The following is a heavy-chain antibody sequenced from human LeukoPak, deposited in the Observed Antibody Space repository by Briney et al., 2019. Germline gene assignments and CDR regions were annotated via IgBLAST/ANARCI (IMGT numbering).Heavy chain of an antibody. CDR1: GFTFGDYA. D-gene: IGHD5-12*01. V-gene: IGHV3-49*03. J-gene: IGHJ6*02. Sequence: GRSLRLSCTASGFTFGDYAMSWFRQAPGKGLEWVGFIRSKAYGGTTEYAASVKGRFTISRDDSKSIAYLQMNSLKTEDTAVYYCTRDQAVVATIFVYYYYGMDVWGQGTTVTVSS. CDR2: IRSKAYGGTT. CDR3: TRDQAVVATIFVYYYYGMDV.